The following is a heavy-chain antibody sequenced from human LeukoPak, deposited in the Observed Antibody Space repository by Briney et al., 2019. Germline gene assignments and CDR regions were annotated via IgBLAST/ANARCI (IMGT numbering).Heavy chain of an antibody. Sequence: SGGSLRLSCAASGFTFSSYGMHWLRQAPGKGLEWVAFIRYDGSNKYYADSVKGRFTISRDNSKNTLYLQMNSLRAEDTAVYYCANPYDFWSGFSAPHIWGQGTRVTVSS. V-gene: IGHV3-30*02. CDR1: GFTFSSYG. CDR2: IRYDGSNK. J-gene: IGHJ3*02. D-gene: IGHD3-3*01. CDR3: ANPYDFWSGFSAPHI.